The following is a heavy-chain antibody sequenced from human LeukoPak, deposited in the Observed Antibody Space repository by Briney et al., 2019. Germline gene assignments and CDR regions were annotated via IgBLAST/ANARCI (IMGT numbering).Heavy chain of an antibody. CDR3: ASSLAYCGGDCYLSYWYFDL. CDR1: GGSISSSSYY. Sequence: PSETLSLTCTVSGGSISSSSYYWGWIRQPPGKGLEWIGSIYYSGSTYYNPSLKSRVTISVDTSKNQFSLKLSSVTAADTAVYYCASSLAYCGGDCYLSYWYFDLWGRGTLVTVSS. V-gene: IGHV4-39*07. D-gene: IGHD2-21*02. J-gene: IGHJ2*01. CDR2: IYYSGST.